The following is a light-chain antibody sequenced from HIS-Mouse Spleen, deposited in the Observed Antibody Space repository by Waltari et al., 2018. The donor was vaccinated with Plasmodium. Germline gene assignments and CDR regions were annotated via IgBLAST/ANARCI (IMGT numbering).Light chain of an antibody. V-gene: IGLV3-1*01. CDR1: KLGDKS. CDR3: QAWDSSTVV. J-gene: IGLJ2*01. CDR2: QDS. Sequence: SYELTQPPSVSVSPGQTASLPCSGDKLGDKSACWYQQKPGQSPVLVIYQDSKRPSGIPERFSGSNSGNTATLTISGTQAMDEADYYCQAWDSSTVVFGGGTKLTVL.